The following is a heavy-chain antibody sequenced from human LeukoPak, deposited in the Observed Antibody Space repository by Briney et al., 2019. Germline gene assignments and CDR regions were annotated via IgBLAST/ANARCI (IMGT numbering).Heavy chain of an antibody. J-gene: IGHJ2*01. Sequence: KPGGSLRLSCAASGFTFSSYSMTWVRQAPGKGLEWVSPLSSSSSYIYYADSVKGRFTISRDNAKNSLYLQMNSLRAEDTAVYYCARGSSYSSSWYWYFDLWGRGTLVTVSS. V-gene: IGHV3-21*01. D-gene: IGHD6-13*01. CDR1: GFTFSSYS. CDR3: ARGSSYSSSWYWYFDL. CDR2: LSSSSSYI.